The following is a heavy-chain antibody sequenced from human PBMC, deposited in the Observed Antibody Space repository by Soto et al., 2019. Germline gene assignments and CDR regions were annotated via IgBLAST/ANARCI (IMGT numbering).Heavy chain of an antibody. V-gene: IGHV3-66*01. CDR3: ARSTPMPVGDAFDI. D-gene: IGHD2-2*01. CDR1: GFNVSNHY. Sequence: EVQLVESGGGLVQRGGSLRLSCAASGFNVSNHYLSWVRQAPGRGLEWVSLISSSGRAFAAESAKGRFSISRDNTKNTLYRQMISLGGEDTAVYYCARSTPMPVGDAFDIWGQGTMVTVSS. J-gene: IGHJ3*02. CDR2: ISSSGRA.